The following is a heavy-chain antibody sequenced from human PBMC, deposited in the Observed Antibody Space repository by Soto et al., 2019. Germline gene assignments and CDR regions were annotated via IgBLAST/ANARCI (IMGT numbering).Heavy chain of an antibody. Sequence: QVQLVESGGGVVQPGRSLRLSCAASGFTFNSYGMHWVRQAPGKGLEWVAVISYDGSDKYYADSVKGRFTISRDNSKNTLYLQMNSLRAEDTAVHYCSKALDGLQGLVDSSFCFDYWGQGTLVTVSS. CDR2: ISYDGSDK. D-gene: IGHD3-16*02. CDR1: GFTFNSYG. J-gene: IGHJ4*02. V-gene: IGHV3-30*18. CDR3: SKALDGLQGLVDSSFCFDY.